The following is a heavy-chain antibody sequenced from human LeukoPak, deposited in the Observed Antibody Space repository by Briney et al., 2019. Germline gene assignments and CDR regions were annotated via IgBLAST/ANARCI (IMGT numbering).Heavy chain of an antibody. CDR3: AKAYCGSDGYLGKYYYYYGMDV. Sequence: GESLKTSCKGSGYTSTSYSIGWVRQIPGKGLEWMGIIYPGDSDTKYSPSFEGQVTISADKSISTAYLQLSSLKASDTAMYYCAKAYCGSDGYLGKYYYYYGMDVWGQGTTVTVSS. J-gene: IGHJ6*02. CDR1: GYTSTSYS. D-gene: IGHD2-21*02. V-gene: IGHV5-51*01. CDR2: IYPGDSDT.